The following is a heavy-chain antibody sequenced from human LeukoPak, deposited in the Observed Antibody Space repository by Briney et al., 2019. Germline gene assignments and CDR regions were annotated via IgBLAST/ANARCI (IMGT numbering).Heavy chain of an antibody. Sequence: NPSQTLSLTCAVSGGSVSSPSHHWDWIRQPPGQGLEWVGSIFYSASTYYSTSLKSRVTISVDTSKNQFSLNLSSVTAADTAVYYCARTLCKSSSSRWGQGILVTVSS. CDR3: ARTLCKSSSSR. D-gene: IGHD6-6*01. V-gene: IGHV4-39*01. CDR1: GGSVSSPSHH. CDR2: IFYSAST. J-gene: IGHJ4*02.